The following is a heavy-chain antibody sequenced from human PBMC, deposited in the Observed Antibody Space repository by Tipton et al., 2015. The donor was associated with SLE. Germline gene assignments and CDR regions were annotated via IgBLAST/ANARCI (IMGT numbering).Heavy chain of an antibody. CDR1: GGSFSGYY. Sequence: TLSLTCAVYGGSFSGYYWSWIRQPPGKGLEWIGEINHSGSTNYNPSLKSRVTISVDTSKNQFSLKLSSVTAADTAVYYCAELGMGWYFDLWGRGTLVTVSS. J-gene: IGHJ2*01. V-gene: IGHV4-34*01. CDR3: AELGMGWYFDL. CDR2: INHSGST. D-gene: IGHD7-27*01.